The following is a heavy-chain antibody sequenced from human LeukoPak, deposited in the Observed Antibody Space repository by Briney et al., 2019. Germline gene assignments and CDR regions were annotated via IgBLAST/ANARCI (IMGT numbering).Heavy chain of an antibody. CDR3: ARDHYDFWSGYYQALQRPPYYYYMDV. J-gene: IGHJ6*03. D-gene: IGHD3-3*01. Sequence: TSETLSLTCTVSGYSISSGYYWGWIRQPPGKGLEGIGSIYHGGSTYYNPSLKSRVTISVDTSKNQFSLKLSSVTAADTAVYYCARDHYDFWSGYYQALQRPPYYYYMDVWGKGTTVTVSS. CDR1: GYSISSGYY. V-gene: IGHV4-38-2*02. CDR2: IYHGGST.